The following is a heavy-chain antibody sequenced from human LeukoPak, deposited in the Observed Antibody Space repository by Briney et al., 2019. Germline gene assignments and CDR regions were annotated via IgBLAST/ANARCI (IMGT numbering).Heavy chain of an antibody. CDR2: INPNSGGT. CDR1: GYTFTSYA. J-gene: IGHJ4*02. V-gene: IGHV1-2*02. Sequence: GASVKVSCKASGYTFTSYAMNWVRQAPGQGLEWMGWINPNSGGTNYAQKFQGRVTMTRDTSISTAYMELSRLRSDDTAVYYCARETWIQLWLGLDYWGQGTLVTVSS. CDR3: ARETWIQLWLGLDY. D-gene: IGHD5-18*01.